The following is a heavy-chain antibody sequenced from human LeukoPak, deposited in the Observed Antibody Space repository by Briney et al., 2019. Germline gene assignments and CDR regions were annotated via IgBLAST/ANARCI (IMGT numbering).Heavy chain of an antibody. CDR3: ARHECSGSYYAY. Sequence: GESLKISCKGSGYSFTTYWIAWLRQMPGRGLEWMGIISPDDSEIRYSPSFRGQVTISADKSTSTAYLQWSRLRASDTAIYYCARHECSGSYYAYWGQGTLVTVSS. J-gene: IGHJ4*02. CDR1: GYSFTTYW. CDR2: ISPDDSEI. V-gene: IGHV5-51*01. D-gene: IGHD1-26*01.